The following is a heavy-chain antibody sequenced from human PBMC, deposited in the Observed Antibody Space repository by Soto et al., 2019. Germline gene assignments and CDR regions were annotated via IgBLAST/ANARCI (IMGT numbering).Heavy chain of an antibody. CDR2: ISTYNGDT. CDR3: ARTEGRSTRGDY. CDR1: GYSFTTYG. D-gene: IGHD2-8*01. V-gene: IGHV1-18*01. Sequence: QVQLVQSGAEVKKPGASVRVSCKASGYSFTTYGVTWVRQAPGQGLEWMGWISTYNGDTRVAQQHQGRVTLTTDTSTNAAHMELRILRSDDTVIYYCARTEGRSTRGDYWGQGTLVTVSS. J-gene: IGHJ4*02.